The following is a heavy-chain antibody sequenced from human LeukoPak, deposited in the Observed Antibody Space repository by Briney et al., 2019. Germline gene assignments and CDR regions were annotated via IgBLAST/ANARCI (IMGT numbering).Heavy chain of an antibody. Sequence: SQTLSLTCAVTGGSISSGGYSWSWIRQPPGEGLEWIGYIYHSGSTYYNPSLKSRVTISVDRSKNQFSLKLSSVTAADTAVYYCASYGDWGAFDIWGQGTMVTVSS. CDR3: ASYGDWGAFDI. D-gene: IGHD4-17*01. CDR1: GGSISSGGYS. CDR2: IYHSGST. J-gene: IGHJ3*02. V-gene: IGHV4-30-2*01.